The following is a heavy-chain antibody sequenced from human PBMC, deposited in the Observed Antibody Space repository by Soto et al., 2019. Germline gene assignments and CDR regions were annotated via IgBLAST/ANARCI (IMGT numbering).Heavy chain of an antibody. D-gene: IGHD6-13*01. V-gene: IGHV1-69*06. CDR3: ARVASSSWYNDYYYYYGMDV. CDR2: IIPIFGTA. Sequence: SLKVSCKASGGTFSSYAISWVRQAPGQGLEWMGGIIPIFGTANYAQKFQGRVTITADKSTSTAYMELSSLRSEDTAVYYCARVASSSWYNDYYYYYGMDVWGQGTTVTVSS. CDR1: GGTFSSYA. J-gene: IGHJ6*02.